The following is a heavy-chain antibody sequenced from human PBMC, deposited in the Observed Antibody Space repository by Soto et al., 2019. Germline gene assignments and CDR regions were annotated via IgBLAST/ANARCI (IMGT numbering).Heavy chain of an antibody. CDR2: IIPIFGTA. J-gene: IGHJ6*02. CDR1: GGTFSSYA. Sequence: QVQLVQSGAEVKKPGSSVKVSCKASGGTFSSYAISWVRQAPGQGLEWMGGIIPIFGTANYAQKFQGRVTITADESTSTAYMELSSLRSEDTAVYYCARDWVGTAAAYTQSYYYGMDVWGQGTTVTVSS. CDR3: ARDWVGTAAAYTQSYYYGMDV. D-gene: IGHD6-13*01. V-gene: IGHV1-69*12.